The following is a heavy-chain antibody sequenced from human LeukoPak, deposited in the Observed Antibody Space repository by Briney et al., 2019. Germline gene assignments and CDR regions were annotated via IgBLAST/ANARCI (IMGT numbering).Heavy chain of an antibody. Sequence: GGSLRLSCAASGFTFSSYEMNWVRQAPGKGLEWVSYISSSGSTKYYADSVKGRFTNSRDNAKNSLYLQMISLRAEDTALYYCARVEGFIDYWGQGTLVTVSS. CDR3: ARVEGFIDY. V-gene: IGHV3-48*03. CDR2: ISSSGSTK. J-gene: IGHJ4*02. D-gene: IGHD3-16*02. CDR1: GFTFSSYE.